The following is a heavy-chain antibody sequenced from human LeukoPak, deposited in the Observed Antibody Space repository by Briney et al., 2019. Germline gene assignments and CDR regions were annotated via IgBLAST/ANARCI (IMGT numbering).Heavy chain of an antibody. CDR2: ISSSSSTI. V-gene: IGHV3-48*01. CDR3: ARDPTVGAKGD. J-gene: IGHJ4*02. CDR1: GFTFSSYS. Sequence: GGSLRLSCAASGFTFSSYSMNWVRQAPGKGLEWVSYISSSSSTIYYADSVKGRFTISRDNAKNSLYLQMNSLRAEDTAVYYCARDPTVGAKGDWGQGTLVTVSS. D-gene: IGHD1-26*01.